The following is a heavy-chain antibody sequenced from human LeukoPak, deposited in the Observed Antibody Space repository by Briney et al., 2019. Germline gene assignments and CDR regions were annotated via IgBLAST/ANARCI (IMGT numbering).Heavy chain of an antibody. CDR2: IRNDGTDK. J-gene: IGHJ4*02. D-gene: IGHD2-15*01. CDR1: GFTFRNYG. Sequence: GGALRLSCAASGFTFRNYGMHWVRQAPGKGLHWVAFIRNDGTDKYYTDAVKGRFTISRDNSKNTLYLQMDSLRTEDTAVYYCAKAEEGYCSGGSCYSLNYWGQGALVTVSS. CDR3: AKAEEGYCSGGSCYSLNY. V-gene: IGHV3-30*02.